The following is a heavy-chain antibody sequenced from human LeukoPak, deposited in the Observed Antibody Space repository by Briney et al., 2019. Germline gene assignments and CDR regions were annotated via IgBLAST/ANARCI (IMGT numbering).Heavy chain of an antibody. CDR3: ARSIAARGGYYFDY. CDR1: GGTFSSYA. Sequence: SVNVSCKASGGTFSSYAISWVRQAPGQGLEWMGRIIPILGIANYEQKLKGRLTITADKSTSTAYMELTSLRSEDTAVYYCARSIAARGGYYFDYWGQGTLVTVSS. D-gene: IGHD6-6*01. J-gene: IGHJ4*02. CDR2: IIPILGIA. V-gene: IGHV1-69*04.